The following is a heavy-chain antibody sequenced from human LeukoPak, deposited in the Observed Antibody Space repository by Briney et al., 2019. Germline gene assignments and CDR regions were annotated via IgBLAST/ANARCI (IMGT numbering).Heavy chain of an antibody. CDR1: GFTFSSYE. D-gene: IGHD3-10*01. CDR3: ARMVRGDGWFDP. Sequence: GGSLRLSCAASGFTFSSYEMNWVRQAPGKGLEWVSYISSSGSTIYYADSVKGRFTISRGNAKNSLYLQMNSLRAEDTAVYYCARMVRGDGWFDPWGQGTLVTVSS. J-gene: IGHJ5*02. V-gene: IGHV3-48*03. CDR2: ISSSGSTI.